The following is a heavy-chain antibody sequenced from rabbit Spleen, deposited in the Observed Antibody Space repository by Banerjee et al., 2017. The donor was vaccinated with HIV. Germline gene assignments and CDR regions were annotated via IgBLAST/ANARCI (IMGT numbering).Heavy chain of an antibody. CDR3: ARDTGTSFSTYGMDL. Sequence: QEQLVESGGGLVQPEGSLTLTCKASGFSFNSGYDMCWVRQAPGKGLEWIACTYAGTSGSTYSAIWAKGRFTISKTSSTTVTLQMTSLTAADTATYFCARDTGTSFSTYGMDLWGPGTLVTVS. V-gene: IGHV1S45*01. J-gene: IGHJ6*01. D-gene: IGHD7-1*01. CDR1: GFSFNSGYD. CDR2: TYAGTSGST.